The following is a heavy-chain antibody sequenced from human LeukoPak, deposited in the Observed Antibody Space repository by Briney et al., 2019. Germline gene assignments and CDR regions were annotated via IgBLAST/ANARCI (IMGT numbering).Heavy chain of an antibody. CDR2: INQDGSDR. V-gene: IGHV3-7*01. Sequence: GGSLRLSCAGSGFTFSTYWMTWVRQAPGKGLEWVANINQDGSDRPYVDSVKGRFTISRDNAKNSLYLQMNSLRAEDTAVYYCARVVGLRGYYMDVWGKGTTVTVSS. CDR1: GFTFSTYW. D-gene: IGHD1-26*01. J-gene: IGHJ6*03. CDR3: ARVVGLRGYYMDV.